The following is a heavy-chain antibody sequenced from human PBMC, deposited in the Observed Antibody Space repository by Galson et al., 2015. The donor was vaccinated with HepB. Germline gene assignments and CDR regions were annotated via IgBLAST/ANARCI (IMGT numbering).Heavy chain of an antibody. J-gene: IGHJ1*01. CDR1: GYTLTELS. D-gene: IGHD3-22*01. Sequence: SVKVSCKVSGYTLTELSMHWVRQAPGKGLEWMGGFDPEDGETIYAQKFQGRVTMTEDTSTDTAYMELSSLRSEDTAVYYCATVHYYDIGDEYFQHWGQGTLVTVSS. CDR3: ATVHYYDIGDEYFQH. V-gene: IGHV1-24*01. CDR2: FDPEDGET.